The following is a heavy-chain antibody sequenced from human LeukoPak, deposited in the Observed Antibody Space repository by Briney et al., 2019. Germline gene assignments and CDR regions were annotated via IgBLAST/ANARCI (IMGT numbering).Heavy chain of an antibody. J-gene: IGHJ3*02. CDR2: INSDGSST. D-gene: IGHD3-3*01. V-gene: IGHV3-74*01. Sequence: GGSLRLSCAASGFTFSSYWMHWVRQAPGKGLVRVSRINSDGSSTSYADSVKGRFTISRDNAKNTLYLQMNSLRAEDTAVYYCARAGRITIFGVVIDDAFDIWGQGTMVTVSS. CDR1: GFTFSSYW. CDR3: ARAGRITIFGVVIDDAFDI.